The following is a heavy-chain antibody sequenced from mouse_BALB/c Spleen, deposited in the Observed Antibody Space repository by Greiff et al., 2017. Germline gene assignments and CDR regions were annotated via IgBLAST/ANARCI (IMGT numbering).Heavy chain of an antibody. J-gene: IGHJ3*01. CDR2: ILPGSGST. Sequence: QVQLKESGAELMKPGASVKISCKATGYTFSSYWIEWVKQRPGHGLEWIGEILPGSGSTNYNEKFKGKATFTADTSSNTAYMQLSSLTSEDSAVYYCARPAYYRYDGAYWGQGTLVTVSA. CDR1: GYTFSSYW. V-gene: IGHV1-9*01. CDR3: ARPAYYRYDGAY. D-gene: IGHD2-14*01.